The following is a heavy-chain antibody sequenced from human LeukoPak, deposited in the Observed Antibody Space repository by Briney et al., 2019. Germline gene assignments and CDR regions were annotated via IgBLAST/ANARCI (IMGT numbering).Heavy chain of an antibody. CDR2: IYYSGST. Sequence: SETLSLTCTVSGGSISSSSYYWGWIRQPPGKGLEWIGSIYYSGSTYYNPSLKSRVTISVDTSKNQFSLKLSSVTAADTAVYYCARLSLIVVVPAAIWDWGQGTLVTVSS. CDR1: GGSISSSSYY. V-gene: IGHV4-39*01. J-gene: IGHJ4*02. CDR3: ARLSLIVVVPAAIWD. D-gene: IGHD2-2*01.